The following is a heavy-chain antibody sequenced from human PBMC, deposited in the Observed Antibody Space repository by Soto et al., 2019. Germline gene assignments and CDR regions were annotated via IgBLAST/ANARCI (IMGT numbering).Heavy chain of an antibody. CDR1: GFTFDDYA. CDR3: VKDSYADFHRVLSTAEYFFDY. J-gene: IGHJ4*01. CDR2: ITWNSGKI. V-gene: IGHV3-9*01. D-gene: IGHD2-15*01. Sequence: GGSMRLSCTASGFTFDDYAMHWVRQCPGRGLEWVSGITWNSGKIAYADSVKGRFTIARDDDNNSLYLQMNSLRPEDTALYYCVKDSYADFHRVLSTAEYFFDYWGHGTLVTVSS.